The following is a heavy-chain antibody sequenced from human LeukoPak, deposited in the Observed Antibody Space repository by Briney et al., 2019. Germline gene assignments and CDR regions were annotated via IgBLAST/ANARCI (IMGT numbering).Heavy chain of an antibody. J-gene: IGHJ5*02. V-gene: IGHV4-30-2*01. CDR2: IYHSGST. CDR3: ARAPGRDGYNPS. Sequence: SQTLSLTCAVSGGSISSGGYSWSWIRQPPGKGLEWIGYIYHSGSTNYNPSLKSRVTISVDTSKNQFSLKLSSVTAADTAVYYCARAPGRDGYNPSWGQGTLVTVSS. CDR1: GGSISSGGYS. D-gene: IGHD5-24*01.